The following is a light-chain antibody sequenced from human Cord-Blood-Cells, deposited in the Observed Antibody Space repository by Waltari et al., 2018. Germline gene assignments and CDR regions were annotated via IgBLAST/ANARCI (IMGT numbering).Light chain of an antibody. CDR3: QQSYSTPRT. V-gene: IGKV1-39*01. CDR2: AAS. CDR1: QSIRSY. Sequence: DIQLTQSPSSLSASVGDRVTITCRASQSIRSYLNWYHQKPGKAPQPLIYAASSLQSGVPSRVSGSGSGTDFTLTISSLQPEDFATYYCQQSYSTPRTFGQGTKVEIK. J-gene: IGKJ1*01.